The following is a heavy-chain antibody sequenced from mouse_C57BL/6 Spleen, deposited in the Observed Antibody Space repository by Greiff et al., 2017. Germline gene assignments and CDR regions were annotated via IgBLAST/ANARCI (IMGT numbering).Heavy chain of an antibody. V-gene: IGHV5-12*01. D-gene: IGHD2-5*01. CDR2: ISNGGGST. CDR1: GFTFSDYY. J-gene: IGHJ4*01. Sequence: EVHLVESGGGLVQPGGSLKLSCAASGFTFSDYYMYWVRQTPEKRLEWVAYISNGGGSTYYPDTVKGRFTISRDNAKNTLYLQMSRLKSEDTAMYYCARQRDSNYGDYAMDDWGQGTSVTASS. CDR3: ARQRDSNYGDYAMDD.